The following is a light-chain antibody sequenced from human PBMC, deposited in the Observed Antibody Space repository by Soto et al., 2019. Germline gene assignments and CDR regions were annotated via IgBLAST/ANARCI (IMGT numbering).Light chain of an antibody. CDR1: PGAVTSGHY. V-gene: IGLV7-46*01. CDR2: DTS. CDR3: LLSYSGARPVV. Sequence: QAVVTQEPSLTVSPGGTVTLTCGSSPGAVTSGHYPYWFQQKPGQAPRTLIYDTSNKHSWTPARFSVSLLGGKAALTLSGAQPEDEAEYYCLLSYSGARPVVFGGGTKLTVL. J-gene: IGLJ2*01.